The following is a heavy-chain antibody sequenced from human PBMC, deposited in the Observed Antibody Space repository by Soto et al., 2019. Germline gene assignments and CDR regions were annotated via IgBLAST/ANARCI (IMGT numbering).Heavy chain of an antibody. D-gene: IGHD1-1*01. CDR3: ASNIWTDDADRDGTLNI. J-gene: IGHJ3*02. CDR1: GGSVSDND. V-gene: IGHV4-4*09. CDR2: LSSSGAT. Sequence: QMQLEESGPGLVKPSETLSLTCSVSGGSVSDNDWHWIRQSPGKGLEWIGKLSSSGATSYSPPLKRRVTISLDSSKKQVSLKMTSVTAADAALYYCASNIWTDDADRDGTLNIWGQGTQVTVSS.